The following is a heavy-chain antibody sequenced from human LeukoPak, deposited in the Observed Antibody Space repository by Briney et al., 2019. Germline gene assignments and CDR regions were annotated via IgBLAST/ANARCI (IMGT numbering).Heavy chain of an antibody. CDR2: ISGRGVST. D-gene: IGHD1-20*01. CDR3: AKAASGNWNDVSDY. Sequence: PGGSLRLSCAASGFTFSTYAMSWVRQAPGKGLEWVSAISGRGVSTSYADSVRGRFTISRDNSKNTLYLQMNGLRAEDTAVYYCAKAASGNWNDVSDYWGQGTLVTVSS. CDR1: GFTFSTYA. J-gene: IGHJ4*02. V-gene: IGHV3-23*01.